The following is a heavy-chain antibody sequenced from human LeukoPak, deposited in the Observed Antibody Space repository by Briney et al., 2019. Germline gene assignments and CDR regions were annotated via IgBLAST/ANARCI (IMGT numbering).Heavy chain of an antibody. Sequence: SETLSLTCTVSGGSISSSSYYWGWIRQPPGKGLEWIGSIYYSGSTYYNPSLKSRVTISVDTSKNQFSLKLSSVTAADTAVYYCARHAPPPHYDFWSGYYPDFDYWGQGTLVTVSS. CDR2: IYYSGST. CDR1: GGSISSSSYY. J-gene: IGHJ4*02. V-gene: IGHV4-39*01. D-gene: IGHD3-3*01. CDR3: ARHAPPPHYDFWSGYYPDFDY.